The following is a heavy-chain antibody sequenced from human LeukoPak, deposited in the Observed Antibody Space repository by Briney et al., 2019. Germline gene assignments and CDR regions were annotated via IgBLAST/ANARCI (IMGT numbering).Heavy chain of an antibody. CDR2: IYYDGST. D-gene: IGHD3-22*01. CDR1: GGSISSSSHF. CDR3: ARGSTYYESSGQVPFDY. J-gene: IGHJ4*02. Sequence: SETLSLTCTVSGGSISSSSHFWGWIRQPPGEGLEWIGNIYYDGSTYYNPSLKSRVTISVDTSKNQFSLKLSSVTAADTAVYYCARGSTYYESSGQVPFDYWGQGTLVTVSS. V-gene: IGHV4-39*01.